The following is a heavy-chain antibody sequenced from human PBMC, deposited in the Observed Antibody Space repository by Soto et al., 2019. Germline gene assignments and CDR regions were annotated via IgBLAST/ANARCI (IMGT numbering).Heavy chain of an antibody. Sequence: EVQLLESGGGLVQPGGSLRLSCAASGFTCSSYAMSWVRQAPGKGREWVSAISGSGGSTYYADSVKGRFTISRDNSKNTLYLQMNSLIAEDTAVYYCARDLDGYNRPLDYWGQGTLVTVSS. CDR1: GFTCSSYA. V-gene: IGHV3-23*01. CDR2: ISGSGGST. J-gene: IGHJ4*02. D-gene: IGHD5-12*01. CDR3: ARDLDGYNRPLDY.